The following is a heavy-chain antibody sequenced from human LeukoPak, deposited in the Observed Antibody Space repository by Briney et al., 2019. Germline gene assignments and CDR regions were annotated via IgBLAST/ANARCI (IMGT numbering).Heavy chain of an antibody. CDR1: GGSISSSSYY. Sequence: SETLSLTCTVSGGSISSSSYYWGWIRQPPGKGLEWIGSIYYSGSTYYNPSLKSRVTISVDTSKNQFSLKLSSVTAADTAVYYCARTYDYVWGSYRPQPGFDYWGQGTLVTVSS. D-gene: IGHD3-16*02. V-gene: IGHV4-39*01. J-gene: IGHJ4*02. CDR3: ARTYDYVWGSYRPQPGFDY. CDR2: IYYSGST.